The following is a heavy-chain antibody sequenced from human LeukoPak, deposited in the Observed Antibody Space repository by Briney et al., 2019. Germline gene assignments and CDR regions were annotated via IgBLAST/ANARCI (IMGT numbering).Heavy chain of an antibody. V-gene: IGHV1-69*10. J-gene: IGHJ4*02. CDR3: AILSDGAYCGGDCFYLDY. Sequence: SVKVSCKASGGTFSSHAMSWVRQAPGQGLEWMGGIIPILDITNYAQKFQGRVTITADKSTGTAYMELSSLRSEGTAVYYCAILSDGAYCGGDCFYLDYWGQGTLVTVSS. D-gene: IGHD2-21*02. CDR1: GGTFSSHA. CDR2: IIPILDIT.